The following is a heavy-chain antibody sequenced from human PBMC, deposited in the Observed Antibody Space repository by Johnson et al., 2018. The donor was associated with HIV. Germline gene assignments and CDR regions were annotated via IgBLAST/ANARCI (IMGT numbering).Heavy chain of an antibody. CDR2: ISYDGSNK. V-gene: IGHV3-30*04. CDR1: GFTFSSYA. D-gene: IGHD6-13*01. Sequence: QVQLVESGGGVVQPGRSLRLSCAASGFTFSSYAMHWVRQAPGKGLEWVAVISYDGSNKYYADSVKGRFTISRDNSKNTLYLQMNSLRAEDTAVYYCAVDRWGIAEQSGAFDIWGQGTMVTVSS. J-gene: IGHJ3*02. CDR3: AVDRWGIAEQSGAFDI.